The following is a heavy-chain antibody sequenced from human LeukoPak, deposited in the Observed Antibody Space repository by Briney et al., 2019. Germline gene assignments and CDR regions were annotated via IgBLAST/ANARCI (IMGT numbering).Heavy chain of an antibody. CDR2: MNANSGGT. J-gene: IGHJ4*02. D-gene: IGHD6-19*01. Sequence: EASVKVSCKASGYTFTDYYIHWVRQAPGQGLEWMGWMNANSGGTKYAQKFQGRVTMTRDTSISTAYMELSRLGSDDTAVYYCARENSDWAFDCWGQETLVSVSS. CDR1: GYTFTDYY. CDR3: ARENSDWAFDC. V-gene: IGHV1-2*02.